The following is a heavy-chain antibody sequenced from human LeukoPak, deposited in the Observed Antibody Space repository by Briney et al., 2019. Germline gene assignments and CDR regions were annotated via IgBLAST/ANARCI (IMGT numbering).Heavy chain of an antibody. Sequence: GGSLRLSCAASGFTFSDYYMSWIRQAPGKGLEWVSYISSSVSTIYYADSVKGRFTISRDNAKNSLYLRMNSLRAEDTAVYYCARALAAQQLVHGWFDPWGQGTLVTVSS. J-gene: IGHJ5*02. D-gene: IGHD6-13*01. CDR1: GFTFSDYY. CDR2: ISSSVSTI. CDR3: ARALAAQQLVHGWFDP. V-gene: IGHV3-11*01.